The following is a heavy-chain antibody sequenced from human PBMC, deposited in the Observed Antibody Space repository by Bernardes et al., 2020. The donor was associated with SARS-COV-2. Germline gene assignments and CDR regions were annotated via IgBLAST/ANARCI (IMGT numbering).Heavy chain of an antibody. CDR2: ISAYNGNT. Sequence: ASVKVSCKASGFLFANHAVHWVRQAPGQGLEWIAWISAYNGNTNSAQKFQGRVTVTTDTSTNTAYMELRSLRSDDTAVYYCARERFYYDAFDIWGQGTLVTVSS. CDR3: ARERFYYDAFDI. CDR1: GFLFANHA. D-gene: IGHD1-26*01. J-gene: IGHJ3*02. V-gene: IGHV1-18*01.